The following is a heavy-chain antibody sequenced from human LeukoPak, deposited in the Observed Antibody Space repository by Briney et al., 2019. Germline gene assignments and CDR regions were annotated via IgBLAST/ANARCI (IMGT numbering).Heavy chain of an antibody. CDR2: INHSGST. Sequence: SETLSLTCAVYGGSFSGYYWSWIRQPPGKGLEWIWEINHSGSTNYNPSLKSRVTISVDTSKNQFSLKLSSVTAADTAVYYCARGLLRRVINSRAEYFQHWGQGTLVTVSS. D-gene: IGHD3-22*01. CDR3: ARGLLRRVINSRAEYFQH. V-gene: IGHV4-34*01. CDR1: GGSFSGYY. J-gene: IGHJ1*01.